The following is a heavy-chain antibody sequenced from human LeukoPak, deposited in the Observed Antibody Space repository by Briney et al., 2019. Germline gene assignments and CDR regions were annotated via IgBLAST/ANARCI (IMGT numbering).Heavy chain of an antibody. V-gene: IGHV3-7*03. CDR1: GFTFSSYW. CDR2: IKQDGSEK. CDR3: ARDLSHDYDFWSGYYRPLDY. D-gene: IGHD3-3*01. J-gene: IGHJ4*02. Sequence: GGSLRLACAASGFTFSSYWMTWVRHLPGKGLEWVAKIKQDGSEKYYVDSVKGRFTISRDNTRDSLYLQMNSLRAEDTAVYYCARDLSHDYDFWSGYYRPLDYWGQGTLVTVSS.